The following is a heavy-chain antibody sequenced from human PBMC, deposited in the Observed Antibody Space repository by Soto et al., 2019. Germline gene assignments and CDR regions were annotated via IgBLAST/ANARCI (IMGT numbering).Heavy chain of an antibody. CDR2: IHYSGST. J-gene: IGHJ6*02. CDR1: GVSVRSDGYY. V-gene: IGHV4-61*08. Sequence: SETLSLTCTVSGVSVRSDGYYWTWIRQPPGKGLEWIGYIHYSGSTNYNPSLKSRVTISVDTPKNQFSLKLSSVTAADTAMYFCARAPPGPSPRWDVWGQGTTVTVSS. CDR3: ARAPPGPSPRWDV. D-gene: IGHD3-10*01.